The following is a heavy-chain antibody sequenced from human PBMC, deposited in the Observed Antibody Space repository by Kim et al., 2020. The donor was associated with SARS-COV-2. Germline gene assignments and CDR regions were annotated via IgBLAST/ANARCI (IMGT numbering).Heavy chain of an antibody. CDR3: AAGIAVAGTPDIYYYYYGMDV. V-gene: IGHV1-24*01. CDR1: GYTLTELS. J-gene: IGHJ6*02. CDR2: FDPEDGET. D-gene: IGHD6-19*01. Sequence: ASVKVSCKVSGYTLTELSMHWVRQAPGKGLGWMGGFDPEDGETIYAQKFQGRVTMTEDTSTDTAYMELSSLRSEDTAVYYCAAGIAVAGTPDIYYYYYGMDVWGQGTTVTVSS.